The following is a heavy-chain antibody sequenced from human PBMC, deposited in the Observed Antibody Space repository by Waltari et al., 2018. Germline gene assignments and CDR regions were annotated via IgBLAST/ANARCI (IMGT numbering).Heavy chain of an antibody. V-gene: IGHV3-7*01. D-gene: IGHD6-13*01. CDR1: GFTFSSYW. CDR3: ARDSHYSSPRLNDY. CDR2: IKQDGSEK. J-gene: IGHJ4*02. Sequence: EVQLVESGGGVVQPGGSLRLSCAASGFTFSSYWMSWVRQAPGKGLEWVANIKQDGSEKYYVDSVKGRFTISRDNAKNSLYLQMNSLRAEDTAVYYCARDSHYSSPRLNDYWGQGTLVTVSS.